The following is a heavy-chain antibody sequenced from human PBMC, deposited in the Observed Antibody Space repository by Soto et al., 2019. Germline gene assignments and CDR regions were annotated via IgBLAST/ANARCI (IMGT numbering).Heavy chain of an antibody. V-gene: IGHV3-11*01. CDR1: GFTFSDYY. Sequence: GSLRLSCAASGFTFSDYYMSWIRQAPGKGLEWVSYISSSGSTIYYADSVKGRFTISRDNAKNSLYLQMNSLRAEDTAVSYCGDLCFEEGNWFDRWGQGTLVTVSS. J-gene: IGHJ5*02. CDR2: ISSSGSTI. D-gene: IGHD3-10*01. CDR3: GDLCFEEGNWFDR.